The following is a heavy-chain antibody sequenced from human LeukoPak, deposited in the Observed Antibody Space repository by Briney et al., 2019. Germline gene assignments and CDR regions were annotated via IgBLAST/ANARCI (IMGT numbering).Heavy chain of an antibody. CDR1: GGSISSGDYY. V-gene: IGHV4-30-4*08. J-gene: IGHJ4*02. D-gene: IGHD2-15*01. Sequence: SQTLSLTCTVPGGSISSGDYYWSWIRQPPGKGLEWIGYIYYSGSTYYNPSLKSRVTISVDTSKNQFSLKLSSVTAADTAVYYCARALIDCSGGSCYQIFDYWGQGTLVTVSS. CDR3: ARALIDCSGGSCYQIFDY. CDR2: IYYSGST.